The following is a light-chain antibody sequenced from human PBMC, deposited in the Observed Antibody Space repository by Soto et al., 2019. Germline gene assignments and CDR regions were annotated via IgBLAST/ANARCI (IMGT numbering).Light chain of an antibody. V-gene: IGLV4-69*01. CDR3: QTWGTGIHV. CDR2: VNSDGSH. Sequence: QLVLTQSPSASASLGASVRLTCTLSSGHSRNAIAWHQQQPEKGPRFLMRVNSDGSHSKGDGIPDRFSGSSSGAERYLSISSLRSEDEADYYCQTWGTGIHVFGTGTKLTVL. CDR1: SGHSRNA. J-gene: IGLJ1*01.